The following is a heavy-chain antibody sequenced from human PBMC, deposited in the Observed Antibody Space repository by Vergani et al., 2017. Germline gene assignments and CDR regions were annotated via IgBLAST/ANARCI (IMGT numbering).Heavy chain of an antibody. V-gene: IGHV1-69*01. CDR2: IIPIFGTA. Sequence: QVQLVQSGAEVKKPGSSVKVSCKASGGTFSSYAISWVRQAPGQGLEWMGGIIPIFGTANYAQKFQGRVTITADESTSTDYMELSSLRSEDTAVYYCARAWGYSGSYSVAFDIWGQGTMVTVSS. CDR3: ARAWGYSGSYSVAFDI. CDR1: GGTFSSYA. J-gene: IGHJ3*02. D-gene: IGHD1-26*01.